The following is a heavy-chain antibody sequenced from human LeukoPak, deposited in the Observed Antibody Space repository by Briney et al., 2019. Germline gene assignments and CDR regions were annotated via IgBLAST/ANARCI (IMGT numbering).Heavy chain of an antibody. V-gene: IGHV4-59*01. CDR1: GGSISSYY. CDR3: ARELWFGELNWFDP. D-gene: IGHD3-10*01. Sequence: ASETLSLTCTVSGGSISSYYWSWIRQPPGKGLEWIGYIYYSGSTNYNPSLKSRVTISVDTSKNQFSLKLSSVTAADTAVYYCARELWFGELNWFDPGGQGTLVTVSS. J-gene: IGHJ5*02. CDR2: IYYSGST.